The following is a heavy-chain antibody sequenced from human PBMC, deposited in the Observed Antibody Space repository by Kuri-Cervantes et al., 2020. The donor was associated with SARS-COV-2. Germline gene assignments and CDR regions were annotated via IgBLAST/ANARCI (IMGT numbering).Heavy chain of an antibody. CDR3: ARKAPYSSGAGWFDP. CDR1: GGSISSGDYF. J-gene: IGHJ5*02. CDR2: MSYSGDT. V-gene: IGHV4-30-4*08. Sequence: SETLSLTCSVSGGSISSGDYFWTWVRQPPGKGLEWMGFMSYSGDTYYNASLRSRLSISLDTSKNQFSLKLSSVTAADTAVYYCARKAPYSSGAGWFDPWGQGTLVTVSS. D-gene: IGHD6-19*01.